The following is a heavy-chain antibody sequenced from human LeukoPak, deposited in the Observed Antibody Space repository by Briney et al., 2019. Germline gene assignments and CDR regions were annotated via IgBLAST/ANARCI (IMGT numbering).Heavy chain of an antibody. Sequence: ASVKVSCKASGYTFTSYYMHWVRQAPGQGLEWMGLINPSGGSTSYAQKFQGRVTMTRDTSTSTVYMELSSLRSEDTAVYYCARADYDFWSGPTYYFDYWGQGTLVTVSS. V-gene: IGHV1-46*01. J-gene: IGHJ4*02. CDR1: GYTFTSYY. CDR3: ARADYDFWSGPTYYFDY. D-gene: IGHD3-3*01. CDR2: INPSGGST.